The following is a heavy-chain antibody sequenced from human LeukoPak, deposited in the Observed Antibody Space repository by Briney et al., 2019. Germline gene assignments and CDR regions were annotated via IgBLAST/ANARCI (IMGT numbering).Heavy chain of an antibody. CDR3: ARSPFDWGYYFDY. D-gene: IGHD3-9*01. CDR1: GFTFSSYA. Sequence: GGSLRLSCAASGFTFSSYAMSWVRQAPGKGLEWVSAISGSGGSTYYADSVKGRFTISRDNSKNTLYLQMNSLRAEDTAVYYCARSPFDWGYYFDYWGQGTLVTVSS. J-gene: IGHJ4*02. CDR2: ISGSGGST. V-gene: IGHV3-23*01.